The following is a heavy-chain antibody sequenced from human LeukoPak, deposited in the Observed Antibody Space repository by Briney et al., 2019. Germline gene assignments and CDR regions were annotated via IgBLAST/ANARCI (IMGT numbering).Heavy chain of an antibody. V-gene: IGHV3-7*03. J-gene: IGHJ6*02. Sequence: PGGSLRLSCAASGFTFSSYWMSWVRQAPGKGLEWVANIKQDGSEKYYVDSVKGRFTISRDNAKNSLYLQMNSLRAEDTAVYYCASSREGYSNYRRDYYGMDVWGQGTTVTVSS. CDR2: IKQDGSEK. CDR3: ASSREGYSNYRRDYYGMDV. CDR1: GFTFSSYW. D-gene: IGHD4-11*01.